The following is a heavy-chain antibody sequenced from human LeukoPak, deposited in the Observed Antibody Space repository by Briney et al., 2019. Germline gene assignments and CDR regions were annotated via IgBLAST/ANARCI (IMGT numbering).Heavy chain of an antibody. Sequence: GASVKVSCKASGGTFSSYAISWVRQAPGQGLEWMGGIIPIFGTANYAQKFQGRVTITADKSTSTAYMELSSLRSEDTAVYYCARIFYGSGSHDAFDIWGQGTMVTVSS. CDR1: GGTFSSYA. D-gene: IGHD3-10*01. CDR3: ARIFYGSGSHDAFDI. V-gene: IGHV1-69*06. J-gene: IGHJ3*02. CDR2: IIPIFGTA.